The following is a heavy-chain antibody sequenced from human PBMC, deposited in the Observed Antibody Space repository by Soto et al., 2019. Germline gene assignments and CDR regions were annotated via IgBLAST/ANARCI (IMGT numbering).Heavy chain of an antibody. Sequence: EDSLKISCNVAWYSFAGYWITFVLQQPGKGLEWMGRIAPSDSQTYYSPSFRGHVTISVTKSISTVFLQWSSLRASDTAMYYCARQIHDSDTGSNPKDYFYPWGQGSPVTVSS. J-gene: IGHJ5*02. CDR2: IAPSDSQT. D-gene: IGHD5-18*01. CDR3: ARQIHDSDTGSNPKDYFYP. CDR1: WYSFAGYW. V-gene: IGHV5-10-1*01.